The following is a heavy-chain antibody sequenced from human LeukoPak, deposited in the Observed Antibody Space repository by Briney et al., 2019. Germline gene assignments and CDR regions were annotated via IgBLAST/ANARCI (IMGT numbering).Heavy chain of an antibody. CDR1: GGSISSSRDY. CDR3: ARASSGWGFY. Sequence: SETLSLTCIVSGGSISSSRDYWAGIRQPPGKGLEWIANIYYSGSTYYSPSLKSRVTISVDTSKNQFSLKLTSVSAADTAVYYCARASSGWGFYWGQGTLVTVSS. CDR2: IYYSGST. J-gene: IGHJ4*02. D-gene: IGHD6-19*01. V-gene: IGHV4-39*07.